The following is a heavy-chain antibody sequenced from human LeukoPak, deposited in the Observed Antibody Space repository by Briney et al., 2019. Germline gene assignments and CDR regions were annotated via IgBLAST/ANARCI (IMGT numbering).Heavy chain of an antibody. CDR1: GFTFSSYA. Sequence: PGGSLRLSCAASGFTFSSYAMSWVRQAPGKGLDWVSTISGGGTYTYYADSVKGRFTTPRDNSKNTLYLQMNSLRAEDTAVYYCAKGYSNPSHFVYWGQGALVTVSS. CDR3: AKGYSNPSHFVY. J-gene: IGHJ4*02. D-gene: IGHD4-11*01. V-gene: IGHV3-23*01. CDR2: ISGGGTYT.